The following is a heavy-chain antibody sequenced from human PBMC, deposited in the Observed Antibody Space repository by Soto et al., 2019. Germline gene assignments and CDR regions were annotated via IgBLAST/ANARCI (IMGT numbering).Heavy chain of an antibody. V-gene: IGHV1-69*02. CDR3: ASRYDSSDY. CDR1: GGTFSSYT. D-gene: IGHD3-22*01. Sequence: QVQLVQSGAEVKKPGSSVKVSCKASGGTFSSYTISWVRQAPGQGLEWMGRIIPILGIANYAQKSQGRVTITADKSTSTAYMELSSLRSEDTALYYCASRYDSSDYWGQGTLVTVSS. J-gene: IGHJ4*02. CDR2: IIPILGIA.